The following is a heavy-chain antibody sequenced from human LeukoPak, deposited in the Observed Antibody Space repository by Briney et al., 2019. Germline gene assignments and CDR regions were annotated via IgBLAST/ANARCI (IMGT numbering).Heavy chain of an antibody. J-gene: IGHJ3*01. V-gene: IGHV3-7*01. CDR3: ASDLDRSDGP. CDR2: IKLDGSEK. Sequence: GGSPRLSCAASGFTFSSYWMNWVRQAPGKGLEWVASIKLDGSEKYHVDSVKGRFTISRDNAKNSLYLQMNSLRAEDTAVYYCASDLDRSDGPWGQGTMVTVSS. CDR1: GFTFSSYW. D-gene: IGHD2-8*01.